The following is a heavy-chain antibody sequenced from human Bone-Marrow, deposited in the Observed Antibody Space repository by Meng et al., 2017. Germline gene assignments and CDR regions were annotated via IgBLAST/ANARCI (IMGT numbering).Heavy chain of an antibody. CDR1: GFTFSDYW. V-gene: IGHV3-30*03. CDR2: ISYDGSNK. CDR3: ARDLVPGIFDY. Sequence: GESLKISCAASGFTFSDYWMLWVRQAPGKGLEWVAVISYDGSNKYYADSVKGRFTISRDNSKNTLYLQMNSLRAEDTAVYYCARDLVPGIFDYWGQGTLVTVSS. J-gene: IGHJ4*02. D-gene: IGHD1-26*01.